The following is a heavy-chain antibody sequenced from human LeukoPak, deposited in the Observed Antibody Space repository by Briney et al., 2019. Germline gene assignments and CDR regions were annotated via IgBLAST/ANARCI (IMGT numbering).Heavy chain of an antibody. V-gene: IGHV4-61*02. CDR2: IYTSGST. Sequence: SQTLSLTCTVSGGSISSGSYYWGWIRQPAGKGLEWIGRIYTSGSTNYNPSLKSRVTISVDTSKNQFSLKLSSVTAADTAVYYCARDAPTYSGSYGRVYWGQGTLVTVSS. D-gene: IGHD1-26*01. CDR3: ARDAPTYSGSYGRVY. CDR1: GGSISSGSYY. J-gene: IGHJ4*02.